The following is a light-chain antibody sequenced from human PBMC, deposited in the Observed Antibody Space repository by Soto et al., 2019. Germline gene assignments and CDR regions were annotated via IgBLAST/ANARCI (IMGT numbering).Light chain of an antibody. V-gene: IGLV2-14*01. J-gene: IGLJ1*01. CDR2: EVS. CDR3: SSSTTSSTFV. Sequence: QSVLTQPACVSGSPGQSITISCTGTTSDVGVYNYVSWYQQHPGKAPKLMIYEVSNRPSGVSNRFSGSKSGNTASLAISGLQAEDEADYYCSSSTTSSTFVFGTGTKVTVL. CDR1: TSDVGVYNY.